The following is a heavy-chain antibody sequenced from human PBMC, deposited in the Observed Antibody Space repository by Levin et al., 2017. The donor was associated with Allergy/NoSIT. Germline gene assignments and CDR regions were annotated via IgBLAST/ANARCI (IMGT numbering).Heavy chain of an antibody. Sequence: GGSLRLSCAASGFTFSNAWMNWVRQAPGKGLEWVGRIKSKTDGGTTDYAAPVKGRFTISRDDSKNTLYLQMNSLKTEDTAVYYCTTGFISTSCYFCYYDGMDVWGQGTTVTVSS. CDR1: GFTFSNAW. V-gene: IGHV3-15*07. CDR2: IKSKTDGGTT. J-gene: IGHJ6*02. D-gene: IGHD2-2*01. CDR3: TTGFISTSCYFCYYDGMDV.